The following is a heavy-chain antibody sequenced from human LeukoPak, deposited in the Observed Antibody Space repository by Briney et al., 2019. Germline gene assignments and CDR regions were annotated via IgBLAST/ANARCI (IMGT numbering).Heavy chain of an antibody. CDR2: IKEDGSEK. CDR1: GFTFSNYW. D-gene: IGHD3-3*02. CDR3: ARDSQHLNFDH. Sequence: PGGSLRLSCAASGFTFSNYWMNWVRQAPGKGLEWVANIKEDGSEKYYVDSVKGRFTISRDNAKNSLYLQMDSLRAEDTAVYYWARDSQHLNFDHWGQGTLVTVSS. J-gene: IGHJ4*02. V-gene: IGHV3-7*04.